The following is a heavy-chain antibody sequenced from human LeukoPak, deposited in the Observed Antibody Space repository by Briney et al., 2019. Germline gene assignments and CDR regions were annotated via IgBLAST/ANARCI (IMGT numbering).Heavy chain of an antibody. Sequence: ASVKVSCKASGYTFTSYDINWVRQATGQGLEWMGWMNPNSGNTGYAQKFQGRVTMTRNTSISTAYMELSSLRSEDTAVYYCAKDREGQNYYYGMDVWGQGTTVTVS. D-gene: IGHD1-26*01. CDR3: AKDREGQNYYYGMDV. V-gene: IGHV1-8*01. J-gene: IGHJ6*02. CDR2: MNPNSGNT. CDR1: GYTFTSYD.